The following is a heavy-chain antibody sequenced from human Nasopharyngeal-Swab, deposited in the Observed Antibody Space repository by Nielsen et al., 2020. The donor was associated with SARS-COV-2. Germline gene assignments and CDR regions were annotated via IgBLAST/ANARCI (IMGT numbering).Heavy chain of an antibody. CDR3: ARGGRAKGNYGMDV. D-gene: IGHD4/OR15-4a*01. J-gene: IGHJ6*02. CDR1: GGSLSSVSYY. V-gene: IGHV4-61*02. Sequence: SETLSLTCPVSGGSLSSVSYYWSWIRQPVGKGLEWIGRIYTSGSTNYNPSLKSRVTISVDTSKNQFSLKLSSVTAADTAVYYCARGGRAKGNYGMDVWGQGTTVTVSS. CDR2: IYTSGST.